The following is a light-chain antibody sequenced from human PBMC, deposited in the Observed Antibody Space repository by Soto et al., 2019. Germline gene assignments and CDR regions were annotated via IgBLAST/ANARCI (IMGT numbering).Light chain of an antibody. V-gene: IGKV1-33*01. CDR2: DAS. CDR3: QQYEDLPLT. Sequence: IQITKAQSSLAASDLDSVTISCKASQDINNFLNWYQQKPGKPPQLLIYDASTLEKGVPSRFSGAGSGADFSFTISNLQPEDSATYYCQQYEDLPLTFGQGTKVDI. CDR1: QDINNF. J-gene: IGKJ1*01.